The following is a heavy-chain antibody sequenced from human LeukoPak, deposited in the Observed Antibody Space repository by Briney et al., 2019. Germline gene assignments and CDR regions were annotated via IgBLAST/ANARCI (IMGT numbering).Heavy chain of an antibody. D-gene: IGHD3-22*01. CDR3: ARDFYDSSGYYYSNDY. Sequence: ASVKVSCKASGYTFTSYYMHWVRQAPGQGLEWMGIINPSGGSTSYAQKFQGRVTMTRDTSTSTVYMELSSLRSGDTAVYYCARDFYDSSGYYYSNDYWGQGTLVTVSS. CDR2: INPSGGST. CDR1: GYTFTSYY. V-gene: IGHV1-46*01. J-gene: IGHJ4*02.